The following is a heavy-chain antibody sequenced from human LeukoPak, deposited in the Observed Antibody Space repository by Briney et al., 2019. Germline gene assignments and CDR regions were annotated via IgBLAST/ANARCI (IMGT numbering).Heavy chain of an antibody. CDR2: IRSKAYGGTT. J-gene: IGHJ3*02. V-gene: IGHV3-49*03. D-gene: IGHD3-16*01. Sequence: PGGSLRLSCTASGFTFGGYAMSWFRQAPGKGLEWVGFIRSKAYGGTTEYAASVKGRFTISRDDSKSIAYLQMNSLKTEDTAVYYCTRDPPPSDYPQGDDAFDIWGQGTMVTVSS. CDR3: TRDPPPSDYPQGDDAFDI. CDR1: GFTFGGYA.